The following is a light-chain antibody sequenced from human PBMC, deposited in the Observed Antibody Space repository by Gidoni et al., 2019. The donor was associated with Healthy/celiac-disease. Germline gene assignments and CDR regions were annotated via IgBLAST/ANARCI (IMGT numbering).Light chain of an antibody. Sequence: DIQMTQSPATLSASVGDRVTITCRASQSISSWLAWYQQKPGKAPKLLIYDASSLESGVPPRFSGSGSGTEFTLTISSLQHDDFATYYCQQYNSYSVSTFGQGTKVEIK. J-gene: IGKJ1*01. V-gene: IGKV1-5*01. CDR2: DAS. CDR1: QSISSW. CDR3: QQYNSYSVST.